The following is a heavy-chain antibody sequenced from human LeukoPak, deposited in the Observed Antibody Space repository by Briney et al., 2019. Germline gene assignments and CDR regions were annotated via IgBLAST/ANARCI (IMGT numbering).Heavy chain of an antibody. Sequence: GESLKISCKGSGYSFQDYWIGWGRQMPGKGPELMDRIFPHDSDTKYSPSFEGQVTISVDKSISTAYVQWGSLRVSDTAIYYCAKFGIRGCSSSTRCYTSFFYYGMDVWGQGTTVTVSS. V-gene: IGHV5-51*01. D-gene: IGHD2-2*02. CDR3: AKFGIRGCSSSTRCYTSFFYYGMDV. CDR2: IFPHDSDT. CDR1: GYSFQDYW. J-gene: IGHJ6*02.